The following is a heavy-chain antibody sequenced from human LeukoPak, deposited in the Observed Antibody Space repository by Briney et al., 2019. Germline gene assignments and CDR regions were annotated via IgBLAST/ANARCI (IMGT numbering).Heavy chain of an antibody. CDR1: GGSFSGYY. V-gene: IGHV4-34*01. Sequence: SETLSLTCAVYGGSFSGYYWSWIRQPPGKGLEWIGSIYYSGSTYYNPSLKSRVSISVDTSKNQFSLKLSSVTAADTAVYYCARLRGDRAVDYWGQGTLVTVSS. D-gene: IGHD5-12*01. CDR2: IYYSGST. CDR3: ARLRGDRAVDY. J-gene: IGHJ4*02.